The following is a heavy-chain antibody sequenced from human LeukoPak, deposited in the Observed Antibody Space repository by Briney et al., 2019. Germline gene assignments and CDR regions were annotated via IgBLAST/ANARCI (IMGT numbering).Heavy chain of an antibody. Sequence: SETLSLTCTVSGGSIRSDDYYWSWIRQPPGKGLEWIGYIFYTGNTHYNPSLQSRVTFSVDTSKNQFSLKLSSVTAADTAVYYCAKARIAAAGTGAFDVWGQGTMVTVSS. CDR3: AKARIAAAGTGAFDV. CDR2: IFYTGNT. D-gene: IGHD6-13*01. J-gene: IGHJ3*01. CDR1: GGSIRSDDYY. V-gene: IGHV4-30-4*01.